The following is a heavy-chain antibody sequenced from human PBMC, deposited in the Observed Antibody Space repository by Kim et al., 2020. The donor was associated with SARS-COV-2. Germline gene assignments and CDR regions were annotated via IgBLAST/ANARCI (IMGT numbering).Heavy chain of an antibody. CDR2: IIPIFGTA. V-gene: IGHV1-69*13. D-gene: IGHD6-19*01. Sequence: SVKVSCKASGGTFISYAISWVRQAPGQGLEWMGGIIPIFGTANYAQKFQGRVTLTADESTSTAYMALSSLRSEDTAVYYCAGESEMGRMQWLRYYYGMDVWGQGTTVTVSS. J-gene: IGHJ6*02. CDR1: GGTFISYA. CDR3: AGESEMGRMQWLRYYYGMDV.